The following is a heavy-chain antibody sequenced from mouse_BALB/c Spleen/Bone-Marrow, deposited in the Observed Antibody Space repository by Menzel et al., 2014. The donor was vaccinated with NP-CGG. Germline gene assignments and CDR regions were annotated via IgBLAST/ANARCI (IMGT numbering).Heavy chain of an antibody. Sequence: EVQLQQSGPELVKPGASVKVSCKASGYAFTSYNMYWVKQSHGKSLEWIGYIDPYSGGTNYNQEFRGKATLTVDKSSNTAYIHLNSLTSEDSAVYFCARELSRAMDYWGQGTSVTVSS. V-gene: IGHV1S135*01. J-gene: IGHJ4*01. CDR1: GYAFTSYN. CDR2: IDPYSGGT. CDR3: ARELSRAMDY. D-gene: IGHD2-12*01.